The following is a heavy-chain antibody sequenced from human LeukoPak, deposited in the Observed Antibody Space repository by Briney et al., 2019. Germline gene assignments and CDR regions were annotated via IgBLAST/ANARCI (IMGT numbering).Heavy chain of an antibody. V-gene: IGHV4-61*02. D-gene: IGHD2-2*01. J-gene: IGHJ5*02. CDR3: ARECIVPENWFDP. CDR2: IYTSGST. Sequence: TLSLTCTVSGGSISSGSYYWRWIRQPAGKGLEWIGRIYTSGSTNYNPSLKSRVIISVATSKNQFSLKLSSVTAADTAVYYCARECIVPENWFDPWGQGTLVTVSS. CDR1: GGSISSGSYY.